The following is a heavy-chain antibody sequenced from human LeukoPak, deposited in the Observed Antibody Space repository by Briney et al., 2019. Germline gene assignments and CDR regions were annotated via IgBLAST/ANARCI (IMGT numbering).Heavy chain of an antibody. V-gene: IGHV7-4-1*02. D-gene: IGHD5-24*01. J-gene: IGHJ4*02. CDR1: GYTFTSYG. CDR2: INTNTGNP. CDR3: AREISPPGDGYNGVMAGVDY. Sequence: ASVKVSCKASGYTFTSYGISWVRQSPGQGLEWMGWINTNTGNPTYAQGFTGRFVFSLDTSVSTAYLQISSLKAENTAVYYCAREISPPGDGYNGVMAGVDYWGQGTLVTVSS.